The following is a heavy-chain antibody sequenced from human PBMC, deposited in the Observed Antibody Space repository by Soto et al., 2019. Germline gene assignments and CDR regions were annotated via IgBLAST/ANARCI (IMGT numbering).Heavy chain of an antibody. J-gene: IGHJ4*02. V-gene: IGHV3-23*01. D-gene: IGHD6-13*01. Sequence: GGSLRLSCAASGFTFSNYAVTWVRQAPGKGLEWVSTISGSGGSIYYADSVKGRFTISRDNSKNTLYLQMNSLRAEDTAVYYCAKDQGSSWYEIDYWGQGTLVTVSS. CDR2: ISGSGGSI. CDR3: AKDQGSSWYEIDY. CDR1: GFTFSNYA.